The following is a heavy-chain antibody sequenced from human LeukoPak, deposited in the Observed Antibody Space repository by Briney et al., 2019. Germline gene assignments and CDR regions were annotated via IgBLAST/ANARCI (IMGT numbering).Heavy chain of an antibody. CDR1: GFTFSSYA. CDR2: ISGSGGRT. V-gene: IGHV3-23*01. J-gene: IGHJ4*02. Sequence: GGSLRLSCAASGFTFSSYAMSWVRQAPGKGLEGVSAISGSGGRTYYADSVKGRFTISRDNSKNTLYLQMNSLRAEDTAVYYCAKDVGYCSSTSCYIFDYWGQGTLVTVSS. D-gene: IGHD2-2*02. CDR3: AKDVGYCSSTSCYIFDY.